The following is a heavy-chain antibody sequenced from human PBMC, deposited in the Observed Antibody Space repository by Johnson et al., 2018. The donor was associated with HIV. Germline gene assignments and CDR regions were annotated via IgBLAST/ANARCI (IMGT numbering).Heavy chain of an antibody. D-gene: IGHD3-22*01. CDR3: ARMGYYYDSATFHPFDI. V-gene: IGHV3-53*01. CDR2: IYSGGST. J-gene: IGHJ3*02. CDR1: GFTVSSNY. Sequence: EVQLVESGGGLIQPGGSLRLSCAASGFTVSSNYMSWVRQAPGKGLEWVSVIYSGGSTYYADSVKGRFTISRDNSKNTLYLQMNSLRAEDTAVYYCARMGYYYDSATFHPFDIWGQGTMVTVSS.